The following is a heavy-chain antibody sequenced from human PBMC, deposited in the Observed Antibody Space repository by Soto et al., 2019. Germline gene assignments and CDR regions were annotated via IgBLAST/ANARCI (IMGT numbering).Heavy chain of an antibody. CDR3: ARNCISTSCYRY. Sequence: ASVKVSCKASGYTSSDYDISWLRQAPGQGLEWMGRINIHNGNTNYAQKFQGRVTMTTDTSTSTAYMELRSLRSDDTAVYYCARNCISTSCYRYWGQGTLVTSPQ. J-gene: IGHJ4*02. CDR1: GYTSSDYD. D-gene: IGHD2-2*01. V-gene: IGHV1-18*01. CDR2: INIHNGNT.